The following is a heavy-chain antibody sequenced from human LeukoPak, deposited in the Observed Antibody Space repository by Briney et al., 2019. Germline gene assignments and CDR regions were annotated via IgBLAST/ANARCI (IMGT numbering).Heavy chain of an antibody. CDR1: GFTFSSYE. CDR2: IKQDGSEK. D-gene: IGHD6-13*01. Sequence: GGSLRLSCAASGFTFSSYEMNWVRQAPGKGLEWVANIKQDGSEKYYVDSVKGRFTISRDNAKNSLYLQMNSLRAEDTAVYYCARDGSYSSSWYRISYYYYYYMDVWGKGTTVTISS. V-gene: IGHV3-7*01. J-gene: IGHJ6*03. CDR3: ARDGSYSSSWYRISYYYYYYMDV.